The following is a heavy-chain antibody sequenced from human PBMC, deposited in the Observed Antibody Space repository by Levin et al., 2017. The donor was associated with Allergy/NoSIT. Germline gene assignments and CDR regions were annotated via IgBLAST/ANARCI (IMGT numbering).Heavy chain of an antibody. J-gene: IGHJ4*02. CDR2: IYHSGST. CDR3: AAGWSGYSQLEY. V-gene: IGHV4-4*02. CDR1: GGSISSSNW. Sequence: PSETLSLTCAVSGGSISSSNWWTWVRQPPGKGLEWIAEIYHSGSTNYNPSLKSRLTISVDKSKNQFSLHLSSVTAADTAVYYCAAGWSGYSQLEYWGQGTLVTVSS. D-gene: IGHD3-3*01.